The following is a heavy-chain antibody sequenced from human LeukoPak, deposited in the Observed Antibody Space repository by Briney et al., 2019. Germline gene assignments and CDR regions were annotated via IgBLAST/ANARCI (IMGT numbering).Heavy chain of an antibody. CDR3: ARGYYYDSSGYYPFDY. D-gene: IGHD3-22*01. CDR2: ISSSGSTI. V-gene: IGHV3-11*01. CDR1: GFTFSDYY. Sequence: PGGSLRLSCAASGFTFSDYYMSSIRQARGRGLEWVSYISSSGSTIYYADSVKGRFTISRDNAKNSLYLQMNSLRAEDTAVYYCARGYYYDSSGYYPFDYWGQGTLVTVSS. J-gene: IGHJ4*02.